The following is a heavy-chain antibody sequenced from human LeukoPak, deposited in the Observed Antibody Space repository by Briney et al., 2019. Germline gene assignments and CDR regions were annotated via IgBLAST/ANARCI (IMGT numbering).Heavy chain of an antibody. Sequence: GGSLRLSCAASGFTFSSYAMHWVRQAPGKGLEWVAVISYDGSNKYYADSVKGRFTISRDNSKNTLYLQMNSLRAEDTAVYYCAKDPLSSGWTYYYFDYWGQGTLVTVSS. V-gene: IGHV3-30*04. D-gene: IGHD6-19*01. CDR1: GFTFSSYA. J-gene: IGHJ4*02. CDR3: AKDPLSSGWTYYYFDY. CDR2: ISYDGSNK.